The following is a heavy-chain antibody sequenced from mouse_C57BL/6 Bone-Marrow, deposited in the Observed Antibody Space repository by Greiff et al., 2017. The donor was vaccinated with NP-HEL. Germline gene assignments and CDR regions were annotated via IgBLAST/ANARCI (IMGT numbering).Heavy chain of an antibody. Sequence: VMLVESGAELARPGASVKLSCKASGYTFTSYGISWVKQRTGQGLEWIGEIYPRSGNTYYNEKFKGKATLTADKSSSTAYMELRSLTSEDSAVYFCARWGLRGYFDYWGQGTTLTVSS. CDR3: ARWGLRGYFDY. J-gene: IGHJ2*01. CDR1: GYTFTSYG. CDR2: IYPRSGNT. D-gene: IGHD3-1*01. V-gene: IGHV1-81*01.